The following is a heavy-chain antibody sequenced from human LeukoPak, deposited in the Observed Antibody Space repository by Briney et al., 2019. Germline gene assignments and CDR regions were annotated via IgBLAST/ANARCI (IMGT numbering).Heavy chain of an antibody. CDR2: IIPIFGTA. J-gene: IGHJ6*03. V-gene: IGHV1-69*13. D-gene: IGHD6-19*01. CDR3: ARWGIAVAGPYYYYYYYMDV. CDR1: GGTFSSYA. Sequence: SVKVSCKASGGTFSSYAISWVRQAPGQGLEWMGGIIPIFGTANYAQKFQGRVTITADESTSTAYMELSSLRSEDTAVYYCARWGIAVAGPYYYYYYYMDVWGKGTTVTVSS.